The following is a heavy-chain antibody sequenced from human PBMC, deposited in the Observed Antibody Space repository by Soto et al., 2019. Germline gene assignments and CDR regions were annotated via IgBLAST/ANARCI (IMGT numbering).Heavy chain of an antibody. D-gene: IGHD6-19*01. V-gene: IGHV4-34*01. CDR2: VNHNGRN. J-gene: IGHJ3*01. CDR3: ARGGSSDWQVAFDF. Sequence: SETLSLTCAVYGGSFSGYFWNWIRQTPGKGLEWIGKVNHNGRNNYNPSLKSRVTISLDMSQNQISLQLTSVTAADTAVYYCARGGSSDWQVAFDFWGQGTMVTVS. CDR1: GGSFSGYF.